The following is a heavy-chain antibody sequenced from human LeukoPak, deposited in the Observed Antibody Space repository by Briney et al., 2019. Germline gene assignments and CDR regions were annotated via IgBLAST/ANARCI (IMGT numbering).Heavy chain of an antibody. CDR3: ANLAKDAFDI. CDR2: IQYDGSKK. Sequence: GGSLRLSCAASGFAFSTYGIHWVRQAPGKGLEWVAFIQYDGSKKYYADSVKGRFTISRENSRNTLYLQMNSLRAEDTAVYYCANLAKDAFDIWGQGKLVTVSS. J-gene: IGHJ3*02. CDR1: GFAFSTYG. V-gene: IGHV3-30*02. D-gene: IGHD2-21*01.